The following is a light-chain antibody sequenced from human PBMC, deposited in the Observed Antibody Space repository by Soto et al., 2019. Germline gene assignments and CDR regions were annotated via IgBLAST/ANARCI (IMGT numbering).Light chain of an antibody. Sequence: DIQMTQSPSTLSGSVGDRVTITCRASQTISSWLAWYQQKPGKAPKLLIYKASTLKSGVPSRFSGSGSGTEFTLTISSLQPDDFATYYCLQDFQYPRTFGQGTKVDIK. CDR3: LQDFQYPRT. J-gene: IGKJ1*01. CDR1: QTISSW. CDR2: KAS. V-gene: IGKV1-5*03.